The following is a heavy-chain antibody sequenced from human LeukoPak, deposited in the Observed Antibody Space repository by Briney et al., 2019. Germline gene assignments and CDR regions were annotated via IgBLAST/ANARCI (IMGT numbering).Heavy chain of an antibody. CDR2: ISGSGGST. CDR1: GFTFSSYA. D-gene: IGHD3-22*01. Sequence: GGSLRLSCAASGFTFSSYAMSWVRQAPGKGLEWVSGISGSGGSTYYADSVKGRFTISRDNSKNTLYLQMNSLRAEDTAVYYCAKAFSYYYDSSGYAPFDYWGQGTLVTVSS. CDR3: AKAFSYYYDSSGYAPFDY. V-gene: IGHV3-23*01. J-gene: IGHJ4*02.